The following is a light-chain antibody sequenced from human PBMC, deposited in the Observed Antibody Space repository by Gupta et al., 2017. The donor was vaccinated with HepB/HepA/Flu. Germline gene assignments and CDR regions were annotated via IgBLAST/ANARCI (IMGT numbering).Light chain of an antibody. CDR3: QVWDRSTDHNYV. J-gene: IGLJ1*01. V-gene: IGLV3-21*04. CDR1: NIETKS. Sequence: SYVLTQPPSVSVAPGKTASITCGGDNIETKSVHWYQQKPGQAPVLVIYYDSDRPSGIPERFSGSNSGNTATLIISRVEAGDEADYYCQVWDRSTDHNYVFGSGTKVTVL. CDR2: YDS.